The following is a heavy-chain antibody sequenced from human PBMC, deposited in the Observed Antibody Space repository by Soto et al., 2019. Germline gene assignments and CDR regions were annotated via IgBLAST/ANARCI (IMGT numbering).Heavy chain of an antibody. V-gene: IGHV4-31*03. CDR1: GGSISSGGYY. Sequence: SETLSLTCTVSGGSISSGGYYWSWIRQHPGKGLEWIGYIYYSGSTYYNPSLKSRVTISVDTSKNQFSLKLSSVTAADTAVYYCARLGFFAEYQLPFDYWGQGTQVNVSS. CDR2: IYYSGST. J-gene: IGHJ4*02. D-gene: IGHD2-2*01. CDR3: ARLGFFAEYQLPFDY.